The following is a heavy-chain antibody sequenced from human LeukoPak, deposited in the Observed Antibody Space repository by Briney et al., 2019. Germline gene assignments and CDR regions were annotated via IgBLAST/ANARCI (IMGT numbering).Heavy chain of an antibody. D-gene: IGHD1-26*01. V-gene: IGHV1-18*01. Sequence: ASVKVSCKASGYTFTSYGISWVRQAPGQGLEWMGWISAYNGNTNYAQKLQGRVTMTRDTSISTAYMELSRLRSDDTAVYYCARDSGSQGGFDYWGQGTLVTVSS. J-gene: IGHJ4*02. CDR3: ARDSGSQGGFDY. CDR2: ISAYNGNT. CDR1: GYTFTSYG.